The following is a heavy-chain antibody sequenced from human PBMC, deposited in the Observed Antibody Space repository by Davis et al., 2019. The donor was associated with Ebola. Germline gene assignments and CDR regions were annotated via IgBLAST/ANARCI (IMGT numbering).Heavy chain of an antibody. CDR1: GFTFSNYA. Sequence: GESLKISCAASGFTFSNYAMSWVRQAPGKGLEWVSAISGSGGSTYYADSVKGRFTISRDNAKNSLYLQMNSLRAEDTAVYYCARKRSFDYWGQGTLVTVSS. CDR2: ISGSGGST. J-gene: IGHJ4*02. D-gene: IGHD6-25*01. V-gene: IGHV3-23*01. CDR3: ARKRSFDY.